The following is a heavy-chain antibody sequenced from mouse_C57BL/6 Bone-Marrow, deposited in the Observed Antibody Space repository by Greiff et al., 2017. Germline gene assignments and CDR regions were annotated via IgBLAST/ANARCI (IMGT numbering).Heavy chain of an antibody. Sequence: EVQLQQSGAELVRPGASVKLSCTASGFNIKDDYMNWVKQRPEQGLEWIGWIDPENGDTEYASKCQGKATITVDTSSNTAYLQLSSLTAEATAVYYCTRIAYWGQGTLVTVSA. V-gene: IGHV14-4*01. CDR3: TRIAY. J-gene: IGHJ3*01. CDR2: IDPENGDT. CDR1: GFNIKDDY.